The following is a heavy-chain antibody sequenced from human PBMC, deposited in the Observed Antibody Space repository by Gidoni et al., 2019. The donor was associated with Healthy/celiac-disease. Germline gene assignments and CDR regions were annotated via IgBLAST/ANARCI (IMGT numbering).Heavy chain of an antibody. CDR3: ARENVDTAY. CDR2: IYYSGST. Sequence: QVQLQESGPGLVKPSQPLSLPCTVSGGSISSGGYSWSWIRQHPGKGLEWIWYIYYSGSTYYNPSLKSRVTISVDTSKNQFSLKLSSVTAADTAVYYCARENVDTAYWGQGTLVTVSS. CDR1: GGSISSGGYS. J-gene: IGHJ4*02. V-gene: IGHV4-31*03. D-gene: IGHD5-18*01.